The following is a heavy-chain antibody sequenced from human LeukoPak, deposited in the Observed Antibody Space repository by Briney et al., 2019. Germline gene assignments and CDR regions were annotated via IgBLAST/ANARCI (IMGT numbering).Heavy chain of an antibody. CDR1: GFTFSAHS. V-gene: IGHV3-48*01. D-gene: IGHD2-8*01. CDR3: ARDPPYCTEGACYGGFDY. Sequence: PGGSLRLSCAASGFTFSAHSMCWVRQGPGKGLELVSYISGSGNIIQYADSVKGRFTNSRDNARHSLDLQMNSLRAEDTAVYYCARDPPYCTEGACYGGFDYWGQGTLVTVSS. J-gene: IGHJ4*02. CDR2: ISGSGNII.